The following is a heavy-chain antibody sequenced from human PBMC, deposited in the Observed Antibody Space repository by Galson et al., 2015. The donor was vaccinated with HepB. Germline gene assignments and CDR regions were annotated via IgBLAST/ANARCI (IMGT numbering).Heavy chain of an antibody. J-gene: IGHJ6*02. CDR1: GFTFSSYA. D-gene: IGHD2-2*02. Sequence: SLRLSCAASGFTFSSYAMHWVRQAPGKGLEWVAVISYAGSTKYYADSVKGRFTNSRDNYKNTLYLKMNSLRAEDTAVYYCATVPAAINYYYGMDVWGHGTAVTVS. V-gene: IGHV3-30-3*01. CDR2: ISYAGSTK. CDR3: ATVPAAINYYYGMDV.